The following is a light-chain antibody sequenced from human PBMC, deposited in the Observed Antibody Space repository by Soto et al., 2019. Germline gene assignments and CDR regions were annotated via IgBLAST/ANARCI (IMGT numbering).Light chain of an antibody. CDR1: SSNIGSRY. CDR3: GPWDDRLSGYF. V-gene: IGLV1-47*01. J-gene: IGLJ1*01. CDR2: WND. Sequence: QPVLSQPPSGSGTPGERGTISCSRSSSNIGSRYVYWYQVVPGTAPKLLIYWNDQRPSGVPDRFSGSKSGTSASLAISGLRSEDEAAYYCGPWDDRLSGYFFGSGTKVTVL.